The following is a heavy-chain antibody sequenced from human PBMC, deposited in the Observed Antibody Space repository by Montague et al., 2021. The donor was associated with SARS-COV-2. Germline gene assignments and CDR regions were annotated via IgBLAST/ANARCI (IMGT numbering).Heavy chain of an antibody. CDR1: GGSISGHY. Sequence: SETLSLTCSVSGGSISGHYWSWILQPPGKGLEWIGNFDHSGDTNYNPSLKSRSTISVYTSKKHFSLRLSSVTAADTAVYYCAREFRIELWQTNWYFGLWGRGTLVTVSS. CDR2: FDHSGDT. CDR3: AREFRIELWQTNWYFGL. D-gene: IGHD3-16*01. J-gene: IGHJ2*01. V-gene: IGHV4-59*11.